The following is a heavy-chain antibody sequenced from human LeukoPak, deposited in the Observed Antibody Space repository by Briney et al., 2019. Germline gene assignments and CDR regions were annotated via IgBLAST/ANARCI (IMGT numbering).Heavy chain of an antibody. CDR3: ARSYSSSWYPVEKYYMDV. CDR2: VSSGSSTI. Sequence: PGGSLRLSCAASGFTFSGYYMSWIRQAPGKALEWVSYVSSGSSTIYYADSVKGRFTVSRDNGKRSLYLHMNSLRAEDTAMYYCARSYSSSWYPVEKYYMDVWGKGTTVTVSS. CDR1: GFTFSGYY. J-gene: IGHJ6*03. D-gene: IGHD6-13*01. V-gene: IGHV3-11*04.